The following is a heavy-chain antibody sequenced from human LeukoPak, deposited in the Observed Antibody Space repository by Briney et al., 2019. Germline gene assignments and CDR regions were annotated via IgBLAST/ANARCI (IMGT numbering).Heavy chain of an antibody. D-gene: IGHD2-2*01. CDR1: GYTFTSYY. CDR3: ARPYCSSTSCKRGGHLFY. Sequence: ASVKVSCKASGYTFTSYYMHWVRQAPGQGLEWMGIINPSGGSTSYAQKFQGRVTITRNTSTSTVYMELSSLRSEDTAVYYCARPYCSSTSCKRGGHLFYWGQGTLVTVSS. J-gene: IGHJ4*02. CDR2: INPSGGST. V-gene: IGHV1-46*01.